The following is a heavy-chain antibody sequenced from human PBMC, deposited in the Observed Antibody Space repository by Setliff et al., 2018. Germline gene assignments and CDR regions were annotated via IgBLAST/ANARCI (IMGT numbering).Heavy chain of an antibody. CDR2: ITPFNDNT. Sequence: SVKVSCKASGYAFTYRYLHWVRQAPGQALEWMGWITPFNDNTNYAQKFQDRVTITRDRSMSTAYMELSSLRSEDTAMYYCARARHFGMDVWGQGTTVTVCS. J-gene: IGHJ6*02. CDR3: ARARHFGMDV. CDR1: GYAFTYRY. V-gene: IGHV1-45*02.